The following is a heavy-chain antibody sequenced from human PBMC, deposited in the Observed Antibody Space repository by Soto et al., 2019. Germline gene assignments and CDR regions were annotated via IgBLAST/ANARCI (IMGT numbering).Heavy chain of an antibody. V-gene: IGHV3-30*18. CDR3: AKDRLSAYYYYYGMDV. J-gene: IGHJ6*02. CDR1: GFTFSSYG. CDR2: ISYDGSNK. Sequence: LRLSCAASGFTFSSYGMHWVRQAPGKGLEWVAVISYDGSNKYYADSVKGRFTISRDNSKNTLYLQMNSLRAEDTAVYYCAKDRLSAYYYYYGMDVWGQGTTVTVSS. D-gene: IGHD5-12*01.